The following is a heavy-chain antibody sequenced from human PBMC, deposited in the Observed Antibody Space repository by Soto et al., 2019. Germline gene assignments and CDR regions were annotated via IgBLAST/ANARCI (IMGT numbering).Heavy chain of an antibody. CDR3: ARDLQYSRLFYGMDV. J-gene: IGHJ6*02. V-gene: IGHV4-31*03. CDR1: GGSLSSGGSY. Sequence: PSETLSLTCTVSGGSLSSGGSYWSWIRQHPGKGLEWIGYIYYSGSTYYNPSLKSRVTISVDTSKSQFSLKLSSVTAADTAVYYCARDLQYSRLFYGMDVWGQGTTVTGSS. D-gene: IGHD6-13*01. CDR2: IYYSGST.